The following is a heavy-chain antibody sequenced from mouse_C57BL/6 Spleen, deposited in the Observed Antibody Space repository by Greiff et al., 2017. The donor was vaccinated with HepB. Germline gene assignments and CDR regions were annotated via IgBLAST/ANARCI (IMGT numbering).Heavy chain of an antibody. D-gene: IGHD1-1*01. CDR3: ARDYGSSPRMYFDV. V-gene: IGHV1-69*01. Sequence: QVQLQQPGAELVMPGASVKLSCKASGYTFTSYWMHWVKQRPGQGLEWIGEIDPSDSYTNYNQKFKGKSTLTVDKSSSTAYMQLSSLTSEDSAVYYCARDYGSSPRMYFDVWGTGTTVTVSS. CDR2: IDPSDSYT. J-gene: IGHJ1*03. CDR1: GYTFTSYW.